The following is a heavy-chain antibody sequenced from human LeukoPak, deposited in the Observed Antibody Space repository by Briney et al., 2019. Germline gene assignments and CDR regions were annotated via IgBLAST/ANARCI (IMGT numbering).Heavy chain of an antibody. CDR1: GFTFSSYA. V-gene: IGHV3-23*01. CDR3: AKTRPLDSSSWSHGDY. D-gene: IGHD6-13*01. J-gene: IGHJ4*02. Sequence: PGGSLRLSCAASGFTFSSYAMSWVRQATGKGLEWVSAISGSGDSTYYGDSVKGRFTISRDNSNNTLYLQMNSLRAEDTAVYYCAKTRPLDSSSWSHGDYWGQGTLVTVSS. CDR2: ISGSGDST.